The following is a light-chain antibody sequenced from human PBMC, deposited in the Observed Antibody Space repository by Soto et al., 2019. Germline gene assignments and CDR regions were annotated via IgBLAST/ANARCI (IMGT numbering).Light chain of an antibody. CDR1: QSVNNNY. J-gene: IGKJ1*01. Sequence: IVMTQSRDTLSVSPRESSTLSCRASQSVNNNYLAWYQQKPGQAPRLLIYGASNRATGIPDRFSGSGSGTDFTLTISRLEPEDFAVYYCQQYGSSGTFGQGTKVDIK. CDR3: QQYGSSGT. V-gene: IGKV3-20*01. CDR2: GAS.